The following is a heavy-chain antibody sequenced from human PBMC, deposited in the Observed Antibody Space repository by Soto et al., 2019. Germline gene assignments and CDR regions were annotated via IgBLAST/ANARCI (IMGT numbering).Heavy chain of an antibody. V-gene: IGHV3-30*04. D-gene: IGHD1-26*01. CDR2: ISDDGVNN. CDR1: GFTFSHYA. Sequence: QVLLVESGGGVVRPGRSLRLSCAASGFTFSHYAIHWVRQAPGKGLEWMALISDDGVNNFYADSVRGRFTISRDNSKNTVFLQMDSLRPEDTAVYFCATDYGRALTKGYYLEYWGQGTLVTVSS. CDR3: ATDYGRALTKGYYLEY. J-gene: IGHJ4*02.